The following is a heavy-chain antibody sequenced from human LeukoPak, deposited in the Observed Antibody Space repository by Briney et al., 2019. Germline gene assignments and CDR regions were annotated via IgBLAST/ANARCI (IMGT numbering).Heavy chain of an antibody. CDR1: GFTFSSYW. CDR3: ARDWGDYYCYYMDA. D-gene: IGHD3-16*01. V-gene: IGHV3-7*01. CDR2: IKQDGSEK. J-gene: IGHJ6*03. Sequence: PGGSLRLSCAASGFTFSSYWMSWVRQAPGKGLEWVANIKQDGSEKYYVDSVKGRFTISRDNAKHSLYLQMNSLRAEDTAVYYCARDWGDYYCYYMDAWGKGTTVTVSS.